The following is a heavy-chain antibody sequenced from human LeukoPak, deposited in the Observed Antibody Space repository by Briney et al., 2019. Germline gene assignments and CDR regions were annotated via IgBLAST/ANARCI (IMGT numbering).Heavy chain of an antibody. CDR1: ELIFSDFS. J-gene: IGHJ4*02. D-gene: IGHD1-26*01. Sequence: GGSLRLSCVASELIFSDFSMTWVRHSRGKGPEWVATIKKDGSEKYYVDSVKVRFTISRDNAENTLYLHMTSLRADDTAVYYCTRGGRYTSYYWQYWGPGTLVTVSS. CDR2: IKKDGSEK. V-gene: IGHV3-7*01. CDR3: TRGGRYTSYYWQY.